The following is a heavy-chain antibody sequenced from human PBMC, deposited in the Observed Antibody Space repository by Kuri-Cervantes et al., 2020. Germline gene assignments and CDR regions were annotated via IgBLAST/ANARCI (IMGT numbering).Heavy chain of an antibody. CDR3: ARGRRDGYNYFDL. CDR2: INPSGGST. J-gene: IGHJ2*01. V-gene: IGHV1-46*01. CDR1: GYTFTSYY. Sequence: ASVKVSSKASGYTFTSYYMHWVRQAPGQGLEWMGIINPSGGSTSYAQKFQGRVTMTRDTSISTAYMELSRLRSDDTAAYYCARGRRDGYNYFDLWGRGTLVTVSS. D-gene: IGHD5-24*01.